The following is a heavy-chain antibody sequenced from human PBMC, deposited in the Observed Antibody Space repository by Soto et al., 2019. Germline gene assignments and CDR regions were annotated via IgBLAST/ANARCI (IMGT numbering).Heavy chain of an antibody. CDR1: GGTSGSVGCR. CDR3: ARQYYDFWSGSLTSWFDP. V-gene: IGHV4-30-2*03. J-gene: IGHJ5*02. D-gene: IGHD3-3*01. CDR2: IFHSGSI. Sequence: SQIMCVTWSVSGGTSGSVGCRRSMNRKPPGKGLEWIGNIFHSGSIKYNPSLKSRVTLFVDTSKNQFSLKLSSVTAADTAVYYCARQYYDFWSGSLTSWFDPWGQGTLVTAPQ.